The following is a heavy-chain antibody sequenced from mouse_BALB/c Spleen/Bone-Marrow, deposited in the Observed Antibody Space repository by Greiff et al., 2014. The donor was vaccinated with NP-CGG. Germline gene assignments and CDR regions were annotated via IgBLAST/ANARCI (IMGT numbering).Heavy chain of an antibody. D-gene: IGHD2-13*01. J-gene: IGHJ3*01. V-gene: IGHV5-6-3*01. Sequence: VQLKESGGGLVQPGGSLKLSCAASGFTFSNYGMSWVRQTPDKRLDLVATINSNGGTTYYPDSVKGRFTISRDNAKNTLYLQMSSLKSEDTAMYFCARGLYYVAYGSGFAYWGQGTLVTVSA. CDR3: ARGLYYVAYGSGFAY. CDR1: GFTFSNYG. CDR2: INSNGGTT.